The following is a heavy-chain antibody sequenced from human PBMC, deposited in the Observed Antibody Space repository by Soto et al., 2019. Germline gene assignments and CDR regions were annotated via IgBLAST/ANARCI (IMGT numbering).Heavy chain of an antibody. V-gene: IGHV3-74*01. CDR3: ARGIFGSGTANDY. CDR2: INGDGSGT. D-gene: IGHD3-10*01. Sequence: EVQLVESGGGLVQPGVSLRLSCAASGLTFSGSCMHWVRQAPGKGLVWVSRINGDGSGTSYADFVKGRFTISRGDAKNTLFLQMNGLRAEDTAVYYCARGIFGSGTANDYWGQGTLVTVSS. J-gene: IGHJ4*02. CDR1: GLTFSGSC.